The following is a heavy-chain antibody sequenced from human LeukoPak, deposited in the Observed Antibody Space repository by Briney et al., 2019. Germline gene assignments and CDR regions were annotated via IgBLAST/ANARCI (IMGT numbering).Heavy chain of an antibody. V-gene: IGHV3-23*01. CDR3: AKSGSYLGAFDI. CDR1: GFTFSSYA. J-gene: IGHJ3*02. Sequence: GGSLRLSCAASGFTFSSYAMSWVRQAPGKGLEWVSGISGSGGSTYYADSVKGRFTISRDNSKNTLYLQMNSLRAEDTAVYYCAKSGSYLGAFDIWGQGTMVTVSS. D-gene: IGHD1-26*01. CDR2: ISGSGGST.